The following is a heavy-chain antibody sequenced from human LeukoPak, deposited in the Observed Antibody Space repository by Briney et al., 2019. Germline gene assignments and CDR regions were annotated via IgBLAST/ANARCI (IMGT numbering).Heavy chain of an antibody. Sequence: PGGSLRLSCAASGFTFSDYYMSCIRQAPGKGLEWVSGIGASGGGTYYADSVKGRLTISRDNSKNTLYLQMNSLRAEDTAIYYCASTVSTSYGMDVWGQGTTVTVSS. V-gene: IGHV3-23*01. CDR2: IGASGGGT. J-gene: IGHJ6*02. D-gene: IGHD5/OR15-5a*01. CDR1: GFTFSDYY. CDR3: ASTVSTSYGMDV.